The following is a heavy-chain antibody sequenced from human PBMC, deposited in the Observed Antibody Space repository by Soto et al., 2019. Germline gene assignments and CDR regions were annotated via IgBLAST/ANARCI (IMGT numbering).Heavy chain of an antibody. CDR3: ASGGNWFGP. Sequence: SEALSLTCNVSGGSISNYYWTWVRQSPEKGLEWIGYMYYNGNINYNPSLKSRVTISIDTSKNQFSLTLKSVTAADTAVYYCASGGNWFGPWGQGVLVTVSS. CDR1: GGSISNYY. CDR2: MYYNGNI. J-gene: IGHJ5*02. D-gene: IGHD3-16*01. V-gene: IGHV4-59*01.